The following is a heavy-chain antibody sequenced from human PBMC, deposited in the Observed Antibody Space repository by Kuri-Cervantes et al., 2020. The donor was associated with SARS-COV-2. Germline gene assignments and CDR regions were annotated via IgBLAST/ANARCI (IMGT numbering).Heavy chain of an antibody. CDR3: AKTFFDY. CDR2: ISGSGGST. CDR1: GFTFSDYY. J-gene: IGHJ4*02. Sequence: GESLKISCAASGFTFSDYYMSWIRQAPGKGLEWVSAISGSGGSTYYADSVKGRFTISRDNSKNTLYLQMNSLRAEDTAVYYCAKTFFDYWGQGTLVTVSS. D-gene: IGHD3-16*01. V-gene: IGHV3-23*01.